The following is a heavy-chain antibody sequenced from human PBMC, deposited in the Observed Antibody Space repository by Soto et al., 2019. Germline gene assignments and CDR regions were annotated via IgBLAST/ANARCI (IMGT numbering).Heavy chain of an antibody. CDR2: IYHSGTS. Sequence: PSETLSLTCAVSGDSISSGGFSWRWIRQPPGKGLEWIGYIYHSGTSFYNPSLKSRVTISVDGSKNQFSLKVNSVTAADTAVYYCARGRLVPAVNFDYWGLGTLVTVSS. CDR3: ARGRLVPAVNFDY. J-gene: IGHJ4*02. V-gene: IGHV4-30-2*01. D-gene: IGHD2-2*01. CDR1: GDSISSGGFS.